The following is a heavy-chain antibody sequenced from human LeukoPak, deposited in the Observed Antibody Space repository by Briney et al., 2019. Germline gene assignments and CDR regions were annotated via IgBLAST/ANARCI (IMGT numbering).Heavy chain of an antibody. CDR1: GFTFESYT. D-gene: IGHD3-9*01. Sequence: PGTSLRLSCAASGFTFESYTMHWVRQAPGKGLVWVSRINRDGSSTSYADSVKGRFTITRDNAKNTLYLQMNSLRAEDTAVYYCARNDILTGNHFDYWGQGTLVTVSS. V-gene: IGHV3-74*01. CDR2: INRDGSST. J-gene: IGHJ4*02. CDR3: ARNDILTGNHFDY.